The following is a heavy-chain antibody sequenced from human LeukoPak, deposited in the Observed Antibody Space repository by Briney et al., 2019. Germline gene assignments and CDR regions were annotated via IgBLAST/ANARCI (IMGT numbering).Heavy chain of an antibody. J-gene: IGHJ6*02. V-gene: IGHV1-46*01. CDR2: INPSGGST. CDR3: ARGKQQLDYFAFYAMDV. Sequence: ASVKVSCKASGYTFTSYYMHWVRQAPGQGLEWMGIINPSGGSTSYAQKFQGRVTMTRDTSTSTVYMELSSLRSEDTAVYYCARGKQQLDYFAFYAMDVWGQGTTVTVSS. CDR1: GYTFTSYY. D-gene: IGHD6-13*01.